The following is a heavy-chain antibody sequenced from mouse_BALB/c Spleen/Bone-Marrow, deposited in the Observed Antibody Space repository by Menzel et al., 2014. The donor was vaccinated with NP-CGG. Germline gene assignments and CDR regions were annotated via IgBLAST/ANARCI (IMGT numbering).Heavy chain of an antibody. CDR1: GFNIKDTY. CDR3: ARNGYYVYYYAMDY. CDR2: IDPANGNT. V-gene: IGHV14-3*02. D-gene: IGHD2-3*01. J-gene: IGHJ4*01. Sequence: VQLKQSGAELVKPGASVKLSCTASGFNIKDTYMHWVKQRPEQGLEWIGRIDPANGNTKYDPQFQGKATITADTSSNTAYLQLSSPTSEDTAVYYCARNGYYVYYYAMDYWGQGTSVTVSS.